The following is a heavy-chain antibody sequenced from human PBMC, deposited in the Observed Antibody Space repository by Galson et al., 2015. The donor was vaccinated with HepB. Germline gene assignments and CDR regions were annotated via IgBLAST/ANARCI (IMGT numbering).Heavy chain of an antibody. Sequence: LSLTCTVSSGSISSSSSYWGWIRQPPGKGLEWIGSIYYSGGTYYNPSLKSRVTISVDTSKNQFSLKLSSVTAADRAVYYCARHRFETAMVPYYFDYWGQGTLVTVSS. D-gene: IGHD5-18*01. CDR1: SGSISSSSSY. V-gene: IGHV4-39*01. CDR2: IYYSGGT. CDR3: ARHRFETAMVPYYFDY. J-gene: IGHJ4*02.